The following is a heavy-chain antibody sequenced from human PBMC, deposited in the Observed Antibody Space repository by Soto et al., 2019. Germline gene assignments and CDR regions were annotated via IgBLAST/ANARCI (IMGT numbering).Heavy chain of an antibody. CDR1: GDSVSSNSAA. J-gene: IGHJ5*02. V-gene: IGHV6-1*01. D-gene: IGHD6-19*01. CDR2: TYYRSKWYN. Sequence: PSPTLSLPCAISGDSVSSNSAAWNWIRQSPSRGLEWLGRTYYRSKWYNDYAVSVKSRITINPDTSKNQFSLQLNSVTPEDTAVYYCARDSSGEAVAGNNWFDPWGQGTLVTVS. CDR3: ARDSSGEAVAGNNWFDP.